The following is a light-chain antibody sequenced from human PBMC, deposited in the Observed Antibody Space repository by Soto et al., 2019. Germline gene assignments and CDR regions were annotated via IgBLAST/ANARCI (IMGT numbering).Light chain of an antibody. CDR1: SSDVGAYNH. CDR2: GVS. V-gene: IGLV2-14*01. CDR3: NSYATGSTYV. Sequence: QSVLTQPASVSGSPGQSITISCTGTSSDVGAYNHVSWSQQHPGKAPKLIIYGVSNRPSGISDRFSGSKSGSTASLTISGLQPEDEADYYCNSYATGSTYVFGTGTKLTVL. J-gene: IGLJ1*01.